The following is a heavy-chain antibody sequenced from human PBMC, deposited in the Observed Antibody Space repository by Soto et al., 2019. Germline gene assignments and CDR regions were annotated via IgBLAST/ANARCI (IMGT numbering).Heavy chain of an antibody. Sequence: PGGSLRLSCATSGFTFSSRWMHWVRQDPGKGLQWVSRIRHDGADSNYADFVGGRFTISRDNTKNTLHLQMNSLRAEDTAGYFCAVVKVAGPGGLVPGAQGGGVTISS. CDR1: GFTFSSRW. V-gene: IGHV3-74*01. D-gene: IGHD3-10*01. J-gene: IGHJ5*02. CDR2: IRHDGADS. CDR3: AVVKVAGPGGLVP.